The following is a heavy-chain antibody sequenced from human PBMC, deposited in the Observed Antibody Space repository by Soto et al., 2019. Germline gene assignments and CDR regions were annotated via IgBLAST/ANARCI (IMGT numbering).Heavy chain of an antibody. CDR3: ARGLNAHYYDSSGYYYLDY. V-gene: IGHV1-2*04. J-gene: IGHJ4*02. CDR1: GYTFTGYY. Sequence: ASVKVSCKASGYTFTGYYMHWVRQAPGQGLEWMGWINPNSGGTNYAQKFQGWVTMTRDTSISTAYMELSRLRSDDTAVYYCARGLNAHYYDSSGYYYLDYWGQGTLVTVSS. D-gene: IGHD3-22*01. CDR2: INPNSGGT.